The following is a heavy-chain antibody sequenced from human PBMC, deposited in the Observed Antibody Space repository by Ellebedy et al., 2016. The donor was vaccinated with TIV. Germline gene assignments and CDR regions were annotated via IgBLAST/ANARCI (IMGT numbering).Heavy chain of an antibody. CDR3: ARDRRGGSGSYCFDP. CDR1: GFTFSSYG. Sequence: GGSLRLXXAASGFTFSSYGMHWVRQAPGKGLEWVAVISYDGSNKYYADSVKGRFTISRDNSKNTLYLQMNSLRAEDTALYHCARDRRGGSGSYCFDPWGQGTLVTVSS. CDR2: ISYDGSNK. D-gene: IGHD3-10*01. J-gene: IGHJ5*02. V-gene: IGHV3-30*03.